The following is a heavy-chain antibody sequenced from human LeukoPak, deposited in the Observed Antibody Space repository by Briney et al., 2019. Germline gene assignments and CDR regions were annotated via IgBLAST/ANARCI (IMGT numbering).Heavy chain of an antibody. D-gene: IGHD3-3*01. V-gene: IGHV4-4*07. CDR1: GGSISSYY. CDR3: AREGRSPDFWSGYYFDY. CDR2: IYTSGST. Sequence: SETLSLTCTVSGGSISSYYWSWIPQPAGKGLEWIGRIYTSGSTNYNPSLKSRVTMSVDTSKNQFSLKLSSVTAADTAVYYCAREGRSPDFWSGYYFDYWGQGTLVTVSS. J-gene: IGHJ4*02.